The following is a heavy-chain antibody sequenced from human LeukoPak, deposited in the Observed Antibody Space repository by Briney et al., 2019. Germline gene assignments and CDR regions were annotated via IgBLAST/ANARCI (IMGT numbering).Heavy chain of an antibody. CDR2: IIPFFGRA. V-gene: IGHV1-69*06. CDR1: GGTFSSYA. D-gene: IGHD3-16*02. CDR3: ARDNNDYVWGSYRYGFDP. J-gene: IGHJ5*02. Sequence: SVKVSCKASGGTFSSYAISWVRQAPGQGLEWMGGIIPFFGRADYAQKFQGRVTITADKSTSTAYMDLTSLKSEDTAVYYCARDNNDYVWGSYRYGFDPWGQGTLVTVSS.